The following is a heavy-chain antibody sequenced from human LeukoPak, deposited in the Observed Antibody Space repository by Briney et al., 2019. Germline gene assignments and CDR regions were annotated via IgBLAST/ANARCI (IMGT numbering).Heavy chain of an antibody. CDR2: IYYSGST. J-gene: IGHJ6*02. V-gene: IGHV4-59*01. CDR1: GGLISSYY. CDR3: ARAPPSAAGYYYGMDV. D-gene: IGHD6-13*01. Sequence: SETLSLTCTVSGGLISSYYWSWIRQPPRKGLVWIGYIYYSGSTKYNPSLKSRVTISVDTSKNQFSLKLTSVTAADTAEYYCARAPPSAAGYYYGMDVWGQGTTVTVSS.